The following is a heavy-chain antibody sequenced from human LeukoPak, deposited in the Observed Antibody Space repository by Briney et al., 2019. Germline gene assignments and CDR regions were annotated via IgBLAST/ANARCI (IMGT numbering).Heavy chain of an antibody. CDR1: GGSISSYY. CDR3: ARDGDDSTGYASNWFDP. CDR2: VYYSGNT. J-gene: IGHJ5*02. Sequence: SETLSPTCTVSGGSISSYYWNWIRQPPGKGLEWIGYVYYSGNTNYNPSLKSRVTISVDTSRNQFSLKLSSVTAADTAVYYCARDGDDSTGYASNWFDPWGQGTLVTVSS. D-gene: IGHD3-22*01. V-gene: IGHV4-59*01.